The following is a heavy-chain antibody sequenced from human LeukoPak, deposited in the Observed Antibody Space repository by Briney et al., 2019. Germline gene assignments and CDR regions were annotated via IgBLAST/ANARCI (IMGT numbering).Heavy chain of an antibody. Sequence: SETLSLTCTVSGGSISSYYWSWIRQPPGKGLEWIGYIYYSGSTNYNPSLKSRVTISVDTSKNQFSLKLRSVTAADTAVYYCARGGGLGAYYYYMDVWGKGTTVTIPS. V-gene: IGHV4-59*01. CDR2: IYYSGST. D-gene: IGHD1-26*01. CDR1: GGSISSYY. CDR3: ARGGGLGAYYYYMDV. J-gene: IGHJ6*03.